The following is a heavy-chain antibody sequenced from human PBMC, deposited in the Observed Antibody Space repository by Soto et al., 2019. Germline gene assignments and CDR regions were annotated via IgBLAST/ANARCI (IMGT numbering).Heavy chain of an antibody. V-gene: IGHV1-3*01. J-gene: IGHJ4*02. D-gene: IGHD6-19*01. CDR1: GYTFTSYA. CDR3: ARWLVLGYFDY. Sequence: QVQLVQSGAEVKKPGASVKVSCKASGYTFTSYAMHWVRQAPGQRLEWMGWINAGNGNTKYSQKFQGRVTITRDTSASTAYMELSILRSEDTAVYYCARWLVLGYFDYWGQGTLVTVSS. CDR2: INAGNGNT.